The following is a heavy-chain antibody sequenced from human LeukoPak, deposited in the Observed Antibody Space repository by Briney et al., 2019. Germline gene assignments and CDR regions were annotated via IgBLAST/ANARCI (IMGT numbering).Heavy chain of an antibody. CDR3: AREPGSGWYEFDY. Sequence: ASVKVSCKASGGTFSSYAISWVRQAPGQGLEWMGGIIPIFGTANYAQKFQGRVTITADESTSTAYMELSSLRSEDTAVYYCAREPGSGWYEFDYWGQGTLVTVSS. CDR1: GGTFSSYA. D-gene: IGHD6-19*01. CDR2: IIPIFGTA. J-gene: IGHJ4*02. V-gene: IGHV1-69*13.